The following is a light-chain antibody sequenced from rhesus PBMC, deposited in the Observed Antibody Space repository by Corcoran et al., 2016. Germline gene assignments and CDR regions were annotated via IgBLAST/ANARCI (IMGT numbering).Light chain of an antibody. V-gene: IGKV2-61*01. J-gene: IGKJ2*01. Sequence: DIVMTQTPLSLPVTPGEPASISCRSSQSLLHTDGYTYLAWYLQKPGQSPRVLIYGGSNRASGVTDRFSGGGSGSDFTVEISKVKAENVGVYYCMQNKALPYSFGQGAKVEIK. CDR3: MQNKALPYS. CDR1: QSLLHTDGYTY. CDR2: GGS.